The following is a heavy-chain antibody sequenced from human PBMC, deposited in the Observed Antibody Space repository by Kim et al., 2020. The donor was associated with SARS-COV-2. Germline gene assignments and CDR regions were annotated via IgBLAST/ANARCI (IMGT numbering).Heavy chain of an antibody. D-gene: IGHD6-6*01. CDR2: ISGSGGSK. CDR1: GFTFSSYA. J-gene: IGHJ4*02. V-gene: IGHV3-23*01. Sequence: GGSLRLSCAASGFTFSSYAMSWVRQAPGKGLEWVSAISGSGGSKYYADSVKGRFTISRDNSKNTLYLQMNSLRAEDTAVYYCAKDLVPLWGQLVFGLTGLYYVHFWGQGTLDTVSS. CDR3: AKDLVPLWGQLVFGLTGLYYVHF.